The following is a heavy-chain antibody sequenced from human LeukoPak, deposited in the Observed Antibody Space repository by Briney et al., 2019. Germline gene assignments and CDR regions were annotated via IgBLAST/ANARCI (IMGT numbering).Heavy chain of an antibody. CDR3: ARDLYSSSWYWFDY. V-gene: IGHV4-31*03. CDR1: GGSISSGGYY. Sequence: SQTLSLTCTVSGGSISSGGYYWSWIRQHPGKGLEWIGYIYYSGSTYYNPSLKSRVTISVDTSKNQFSLRLSSVTAADTAVYYCARDLYSSSWYWFDYWGQGTLVTVSS. D-gene: IGHD6-13*01. J-gene: IGHJ4*02. CDR2: IYYSGST.